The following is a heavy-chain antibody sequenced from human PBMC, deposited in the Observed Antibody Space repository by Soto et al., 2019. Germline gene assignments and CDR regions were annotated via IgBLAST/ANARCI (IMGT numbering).Heavy chain of an antibody. V-gene: IGHV4-59*01. CDR3: ARALRGVVVVAARERDV. J-gene: IGHJ6*02. CDR2: IYYTGST. CDR1: GVSISSDY. D-gene: IGHD2-15*01. Sequence: QVQLQDSGPGLVKPSETLSLTCSVSGVSISSDYWSWIRQPPGKGLEWIGYIYYTGSTNYNPCLKSRVTISVDTSKNQFSLTLRSVTAADTSLYYCARALRGVVVVAARERDVWCQWTTVTVYS.